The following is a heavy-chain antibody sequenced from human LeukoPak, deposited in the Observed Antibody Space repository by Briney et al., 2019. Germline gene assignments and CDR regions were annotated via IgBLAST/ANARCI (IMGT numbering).Heavy chain of an antibody. D-gene: IGHD3-3*01. J-gene: IGHJ6*02. V-gene: IGHV3-21*01. Sequence: GGSLRLSCAASGFTLSSYSMNWVRQAPGKGLEWVSSISSSSSYIYYADSVKGRFTISRDNAKNSLYLQMNSLRAEDTAVYYCARGVTIFGVAFYGMDVWGQGTTVTVSS. CDR1: GFTLSSYS. CDR2: ISSSSSYI. CDR3: ARGVTIFGVAFYGMDV.